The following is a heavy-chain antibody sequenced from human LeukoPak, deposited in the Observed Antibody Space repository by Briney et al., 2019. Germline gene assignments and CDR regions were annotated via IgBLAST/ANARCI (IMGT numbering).Heavy chain of an antibody. V-gene: IGHV3-23*01. CDR3: AKSARGYSGYDPGWSN. D-gene: IGHD5-12*01. Sequence: PGGSLRLSCAASGFTFSSYGMSWVRQAPGKGLEWVSAISGSGGSTYYADSVKGRFTISRDNSKNTLYLQMNSLRAEDTAVYYCAKSARGYSGYDPGWSNWGQGTLVTVSS. CDR1: GFTFSSYG. J-gene: IGHJ4*02. CDR2: ISGSGGST.